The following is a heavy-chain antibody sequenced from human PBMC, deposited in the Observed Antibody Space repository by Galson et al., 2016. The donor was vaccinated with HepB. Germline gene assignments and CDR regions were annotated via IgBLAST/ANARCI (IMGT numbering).Heavy chain of an antibody. CDR1: GYTFTSYSYH. V-gene: IGHV1-46*01. J-gene: IGHJ4*02. CDR3: ARGVWGGRDYGHFDY. D-gene: IGHD4/OR15-4a*01. Sequence: SVKVSCKASGYTFTSYSYHVHWVRQVPGQGLEWVGLINPNSGTTSFAQKFQGRGTMTRDTSTSTVFMELRSLRSEDTAVYYCARGVWGGRDYGHFDYRGQGTLVTVSS. CDR2: INPNSGTT.